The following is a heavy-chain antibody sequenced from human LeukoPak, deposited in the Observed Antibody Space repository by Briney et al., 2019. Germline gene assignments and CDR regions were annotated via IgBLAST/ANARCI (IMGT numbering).Heavy chain of an antibody. D-gene: IGHD6-13*01. CDR2: IYYSGST. V-gene: IGHV4-59*01. J-gene: IGHJ5*02. Sequence: SETLSLTCTVSGGSISSYYWSWIRQPPGKGLEWIGYIYYSGSTNYNPSLKSRVTISVDTSKNQFSLKLSSVTAADTAVYYCARGIAAAGSPGCWFDPWGQGTLVTVSS. CDR1: GGSISSYY. CDR3: ARGIAAAGSPGCWFDP.